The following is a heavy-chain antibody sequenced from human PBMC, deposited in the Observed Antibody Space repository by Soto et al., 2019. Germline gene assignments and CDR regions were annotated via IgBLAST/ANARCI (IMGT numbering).Heavy chain of an antibody. V-gene: IGHV1-2*02. Sequence: QVQLVKSGAEVKKSGASVKISCKASGYSFTGYYIHWVRQAPGQGFEWMGEISPNSGGTKYAQKFQGRVTMTRDTSITTVYMDLSNLSPDDTAVYYCGKGRSGDVGVFYWGQGTLVTVYS. D-gene: IGHD1-26*01. J-gene: IGHJ4*02. CDR1: GYSFTGYY. CDR3: GKGRSGDVGVFY. CDR2: ISPNSGGT.